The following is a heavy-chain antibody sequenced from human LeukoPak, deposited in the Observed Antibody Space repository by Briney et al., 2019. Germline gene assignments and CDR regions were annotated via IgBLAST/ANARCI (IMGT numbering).Heavy chain of an antibody. CDR2: INHSGST. Sequence: PSETLSLTCAVYGGSFSGYYWSWNRQPPGKGLEWIGEINHSGSTNYNPSLKSRVTISVDTSKNQFSLKLSSVTAADTAVYYCARADCSGGSCSVYNWFDPWGQGTLVTVSS. D-gene: IGHD2-15*01. CDR3: ARADCSGGSCSVYNWFDP. J-gene: IGHJ5*02. V-gene: IGHV4-34*01. CDR1: GGSFSGYY.